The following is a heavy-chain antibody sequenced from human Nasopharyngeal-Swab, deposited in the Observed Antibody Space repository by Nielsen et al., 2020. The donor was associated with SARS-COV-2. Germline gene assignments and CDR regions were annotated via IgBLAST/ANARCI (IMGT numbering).Heavy chain of an antibody. CDR2: IYYSGST. J-gene: IGHJ6*02. Sequence: SETLSLTCTVSGGSISSYYWNWIRQPPGKGLEWIGYIYYSGSTNYNPSLKSRVTISVDTSKNQFSLKLSSVTAADTAVYYCARVGYPSTYYYGSGSYNNYGMDVWGQGTTVTVSS. V-gene: IGHV4-59*01. CDR3: ARVGYPSTYYYGSGSYNNYGMDV. D-gene: IGHD3-10*01. CDR1: GGSISSYY.